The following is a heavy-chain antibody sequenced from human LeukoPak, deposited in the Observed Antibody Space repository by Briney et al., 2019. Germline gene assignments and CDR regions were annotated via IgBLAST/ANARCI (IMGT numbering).Heavy chain of an antibody. CDR2: IIPTFGMA. CDR1: VCTFSSYA. CDR3: ARDANIAVAGSSSANWFDP. V-gene: IGHV1-69*04. J-gene: IGHJ5*02. Sequence: SLNVSCKASVCTFSSYAISWVRQAPGQGREWMGRIIPTFGMANHAQNFQGRATITEHKSTSTAYMELSSLTSEDTAVYFSARDANIAVAGSSSANWFDPWGQGTLVTVSA. D-gene: IGHD6-19*01.